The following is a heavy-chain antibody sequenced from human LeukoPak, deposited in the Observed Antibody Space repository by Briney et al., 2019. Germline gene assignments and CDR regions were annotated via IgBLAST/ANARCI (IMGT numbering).Heavy chain of an antibody. CDR3: ATNFYSNSWSLTD. CDR2: INPITGDT. D-gene: IGHD6-13*01. Sequence: GASVKVSCKASGYTFSGHYMHWVRQAPGQGLEWLGWINPITGDTKYAQKFQGRVTMTRDTSINTAYMELNRLTSDDTAVYYCATNFYSNSWSLTDWGQGTLVTVSS. J-gene: IGHJ4*02. CDR1: GYTFSGHY. V-gene: IGHV1-2*02.